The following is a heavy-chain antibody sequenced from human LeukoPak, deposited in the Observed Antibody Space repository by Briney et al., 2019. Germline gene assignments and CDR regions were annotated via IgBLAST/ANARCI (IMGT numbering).Heavy chain of an antibody. Sequence: GESLKISCKISGYSFTTYWIGWVRQMPGKGLEWMGIIYPDDSNTRYSPSFQGQVTISADKSINTAYLQWSSPRASDTAMYYCARTRSPAFDIWGQGAMVTVSS. CDR2: IYPDDSNT. CDR1: GYSFTTYW. CDR3: ARTRSPAFDI. J-gene: IGHJ3*02. V-gene: IGHV5-51*01.